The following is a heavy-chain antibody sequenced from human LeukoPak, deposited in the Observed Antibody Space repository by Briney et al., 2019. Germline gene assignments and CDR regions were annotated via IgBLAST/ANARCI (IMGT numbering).Heavy chain of an antibody. J-gene: IGHJ6*03. Sequence: GGSLRLSCAASGFTFNGYGMQWVRQSPGKGLVWVSRINSEGGSTGYADSVKGRFTISRDNANNTLYLQMNSLRAEDTAVYFCSKMPLRYYYMDVWGKGTTVTVSS. CDR3: SKMPLRYYYMDV. V-gene: IGHV3-74*01. CDR1: GFTFNGYG. D-gene: IGHD2-2*01. CDR2: INSEGGST.